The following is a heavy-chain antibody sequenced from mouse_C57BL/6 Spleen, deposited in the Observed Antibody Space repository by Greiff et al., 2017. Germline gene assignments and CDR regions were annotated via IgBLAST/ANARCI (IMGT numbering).Heavy chain of an antibody. CDR2: IYPSDSET. J-gene: IGHJ4*01. V-gene: IGHV1-61*01. D-gene: IGHD1-1*01. Sequence: QIQLQQPGAELVRPGSSVKLSCKASGYTFTSYWMDWVKQRPGQGLEWIGNIYPSDSETHYNQKFKDKATLTVDKSSSTAYMQLSSLTSEDSAVYYCARVTTVVGFNYYAMDYWGQGTSVTVSS. CDR1: GYTFTSYW. CDR3: ARVTTVVGFNYYAMDY.